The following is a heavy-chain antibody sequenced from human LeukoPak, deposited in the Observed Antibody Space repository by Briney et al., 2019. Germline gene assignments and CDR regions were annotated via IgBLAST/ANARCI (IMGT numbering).Heavy chain of an antibody. CDR3: ARDPTHKLLPDTYYYYYYMDV. CDR2: INPNSGGT. V-gene: IGHV1-2*02. CDR1: GYTFTSYG. J-gene: IGHJ6*03. Sequence: ASVKVSCKASGYTFTSYGISWVRQAPGQGLEWMGWINPNSGGTNYAQKFQGRVTMTRDTSISTAYMELSRLRSDDTAVYYCARDPTHKLLPDTYYYYYYMDVWGKGTTVTVSS. D-gene: IGHD2-21*02.